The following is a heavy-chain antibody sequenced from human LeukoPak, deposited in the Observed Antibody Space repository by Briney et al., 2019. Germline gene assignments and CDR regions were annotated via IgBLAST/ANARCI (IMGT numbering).Heavy chain of an antibody. CDR1: GFTFSNYA. CDR3: AKWGDYDVLTGYYVPDY. J-gene: IGHJ4*02. V-gene: IGHV3-23*01. D-gene: IGHD3-9*01. Sequence: PGGSLRLSCAASGFTFSNYAMSWVRQAPGKGLEWVSAILGSGVTTYYADSVKGRFTVSRDNSKSTLYLQMNTLRAEHTALYYCAKWGDYDVLTGYYVPDYWGQGTLVTVSS. CDR2: ILGSGVTT.